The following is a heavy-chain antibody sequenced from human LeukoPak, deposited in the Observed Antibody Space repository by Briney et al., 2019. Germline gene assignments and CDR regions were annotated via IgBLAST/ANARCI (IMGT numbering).Heavy chain of an antibody. Sequence: GGSLRLSCAASGFTFSSYSMNWVRQAPGKGLEWVSSISSSSRYIYYADSVKGRFTISRDNAKNSLYLQMNSLRAEDTAVYYCARKGYSSAYYFDYWGQGTLVTVSS. CDR1: GFTFSSYS. V-gene: IGHV3-21*01. CDR2: ISSSSRYI. J-gene: IGHJ4*02. CDR3: ARKGYSSAYYFDY. D-gene: IGHD6-6*01.